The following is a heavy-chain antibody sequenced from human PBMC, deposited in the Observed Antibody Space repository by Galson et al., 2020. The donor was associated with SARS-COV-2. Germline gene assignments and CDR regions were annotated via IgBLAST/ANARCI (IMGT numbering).Heavy chain of an antibody. CDR3: ARDAITYSSSWYCDY. CDR1: GYTFTGHY. V-gene: IGHV1-2*02. CDR2: INPNRGGT. Sequence: ASVKVSCKDSGYTFTGHYMHRVRQAPGQGLEWMGWINPNRGGTNYAQKFQGRVTMTGDTTISTAYMGLSRLRSDDTAVYYCARDAITYSSSWYCDYWGQGTLVTVSS. D-gene: IGHD6-13*01. J-gene: IGHJ4*02.